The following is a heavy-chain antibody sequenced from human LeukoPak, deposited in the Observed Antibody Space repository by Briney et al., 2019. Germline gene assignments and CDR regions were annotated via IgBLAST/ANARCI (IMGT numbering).Heavy chain of an antibody. Sequence: SVKVSCKASGGTFSSYAISWVRQAPGQGLEWMGRIIPILDIPNYVQKFQGRVTITADKSTSTAYMELSSLRSEDTAVYYCARQIVGATFGSLDYWGQGTLVTVSS. V-gene: IGHV1-69*04. J-gene: IGHJ4*02. D-gene: IGHD1-26*01. CDR1: GGTFSSYA. CDR2: IIPILDIP. CDR3: ARQIVGATFGSLDY.